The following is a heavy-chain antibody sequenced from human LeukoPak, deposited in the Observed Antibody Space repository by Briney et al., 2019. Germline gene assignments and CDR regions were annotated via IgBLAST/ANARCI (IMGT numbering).Heavy chain of an antibody. J-gene: IGHJ4*02. CDR3: ARGTRNSGSYYYYY. V-gene: IGHV1-2*02. CDR1: GYTFTGYY. Sequence: ASVKVSCKASGYTFTGYYMPWVRQAPGQGLEWMGWINPNSGGTNYAQKFQGRVTMTRDTSISTAYMELSRLRSDDTAVYYCARGTRNSGSYYYYYWGQGTLVTVSS. CDR2: INPNSGGT. D-gene: IGHD1-26*01.